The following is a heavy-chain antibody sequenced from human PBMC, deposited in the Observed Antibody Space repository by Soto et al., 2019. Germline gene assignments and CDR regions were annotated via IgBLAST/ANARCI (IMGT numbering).Heavy chain of an antibody. Sequence: PGGSLRLSCAASGLTFSNDWMSWVRQAPGKGLEWVANIKQDGSQNYYVDSVKGRFTTSRDNTKNSFYLQMNSLRAADTAVYYGARDHINGWKFDYWGRGTLVTVSS. J-gene: IGHJ4*01. CDR3: ARDHINGWKFDY. CDR1: GLTFSNDW. CDR2: IKQDGSQN. D-gene: IGHD6-25*01. V-gene: IGHV3-7*01.